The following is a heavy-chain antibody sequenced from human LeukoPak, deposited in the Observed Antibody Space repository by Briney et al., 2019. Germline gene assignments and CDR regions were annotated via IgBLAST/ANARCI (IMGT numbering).Heavy chain of an antibody. CDR1: GGSISSGDYY. Sequence: SETLSLTCTVSGGSISSGDYYWSWIRQPPGMGLEWIGYIYYSGSTYYNPSLKSRVTISVDTSKNQFSLKLSSVTAADTAVYYCAKLTQSEQWRHPEYYYGMDVWGQGTTVTVSS. CDR2: IYYSGST. V-gene: IGHV4-30-4*08. J-gene: IGHJ6*02. CDR3: AKLTQSEQWRHPEYYYGMDV. D-gene: IGHD6-19*01.